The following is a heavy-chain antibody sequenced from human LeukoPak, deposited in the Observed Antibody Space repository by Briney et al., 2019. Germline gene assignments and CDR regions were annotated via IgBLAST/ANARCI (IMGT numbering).Heavy chain of an antibody. CDR1: GGTFSSYA. J-gene: IGHJ6*03. Sequence: ASVKVSCKASGGTFSSYAISWVRQAPGQGLEWMGGIIPIFGTANYAQKFQGRVTITADESTSTAYMELSSLRSEDTAVYYCASGVLSLSSSSRLDYYYMDVWGKGTTVTVSS. CDR2: IIPIFGTA. V-gene: IGHV1-69*13. CDR3: ASGVLSLSSSSRLDYYYMDV. D-gene: IGHD6-6*01.